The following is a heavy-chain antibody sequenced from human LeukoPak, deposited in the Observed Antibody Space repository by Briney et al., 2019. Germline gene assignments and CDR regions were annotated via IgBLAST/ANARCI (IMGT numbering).Heavy chain of an antibody. J-gene: IGHJ3*02. CDR1: GFTFSSYA. Sequence: PGGSLRLSCAASGFTFSSYAMSWLRQAPGKGLELGSAISGSGGSTYYADSVKGRFTMSRDNSKNTLYLQMNSLRAENTAVYYCARTLTPWAFDIWGQGTMVTVSS. CDR2: ISGSGGST. D-gene: IGHD1-14*01. V-gene: IGHV3-23*01. CDR3: ARTLTPWAFDI.